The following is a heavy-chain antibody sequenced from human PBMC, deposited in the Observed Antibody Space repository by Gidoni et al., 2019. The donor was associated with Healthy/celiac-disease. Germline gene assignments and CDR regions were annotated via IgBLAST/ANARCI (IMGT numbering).Heavy chain of an antibody. CDR1: GYTFTSYD. J-gene: IGHJ5*02. Sequence: QVQLVQSGAEVKKPGASVKVSCKASGYTFTSYDINWVRQATGQGLEWMGWMNPNSGNTGYAQKFQGRVTMTRNTSISTAYMELSSLRSEDTAVYYCARAQETYYDILTGYNWFDPWGQGTLVTVSS. D-gene: IGHD3-9*01. CDR2: MNPNSGNT. V-gene: IGHV1-8*01. CDR3: ARAQETYYDILTGYNWFDP.